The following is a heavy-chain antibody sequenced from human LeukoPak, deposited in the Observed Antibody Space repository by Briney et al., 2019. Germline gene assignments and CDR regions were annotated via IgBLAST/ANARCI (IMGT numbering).Heavy chain of an antibody. Sequence: ASVKVSCKASGYTFTSYYMHWVRQASGQGLEWMGIINPSGGSTSYAQKFQGRVTMTRDMSTSTVYMELSSLRSEDTAVYYCARDVDSYGYFDYWGQGTLVTVSS. CDR2: INPSGGST. J-gene: IGHJ4*02. V-gene: IGHV1-46*01. D-gene: IGHD5-18*01. CDR1: GYTFTSYY. CDR3: ARDVDSYGYFDY.